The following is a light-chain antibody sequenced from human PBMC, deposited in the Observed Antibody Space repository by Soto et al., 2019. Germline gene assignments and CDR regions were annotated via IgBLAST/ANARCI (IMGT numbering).Light chain of an antibody. CDR3: QQFIDGWT. CDR1: QSISSY. Sequence: DIQMTQSPSSLSASVADRVTITCRASQSISSYLNWYQQKPGKAPKLLIYDASSLESGVPSRFRGSGSETEFTLTISGLQPDDFATYYCQQFIDGWTFGQGTKVDIK. CDR2: DAS. J-gene: IGKJ1*01. V-gene: IGKV1-5*01.